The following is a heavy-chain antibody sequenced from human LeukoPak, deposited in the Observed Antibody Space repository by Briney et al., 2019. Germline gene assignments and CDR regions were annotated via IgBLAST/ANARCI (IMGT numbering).Heavy chain of an antibody. V-gene: IGHV5-51*01. CDR1: GYSFTNYW. CDR2: TYPNDSDT. Sequence: AESLKISCKGSGYSFTNYWIGWVRQMPRKGLEWMGITYPNDSDTRYSPSFQGLVTISADKSISTAYLQWSSLKASDTAMYYCARHRGYNYGYSDYWGQGTRVTVSS. CDR3: ARHRGYNYGYSDY. D-gene: IGHD5-18*01. J-gene: IGHJ4*02.